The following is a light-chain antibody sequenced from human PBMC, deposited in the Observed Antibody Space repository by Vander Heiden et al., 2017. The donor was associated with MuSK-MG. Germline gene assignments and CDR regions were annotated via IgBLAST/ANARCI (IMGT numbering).Light chain of an antibody. CDR2: AAS. V-gene: IGKV1-8*01. CDR3: QQDDSYPIT. CDR1: QGISSY. J-gene: IGKJ4*01. Sequence: AIRMTQSPSSFSASTGDRVTITCRASQGISSYLAWYQQKPGKAPKLLIYAASTLQSGVPSRFSGSGSGTDFTLTISCLQSEDFATYYCQQDDSYPITFGRGTKVEIK.